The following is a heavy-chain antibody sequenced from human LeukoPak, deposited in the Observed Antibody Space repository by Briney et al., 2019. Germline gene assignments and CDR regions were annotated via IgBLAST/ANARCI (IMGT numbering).Heavy chain of an antibody. V-gene: IGHV3-9*01. J-gene: IGHJ4*02. Sequence: SLRLSCAASGFTFDDFAMHWVRQAPGKGLEWVSSISWNSGSINYADSVKGRFTISRDSAKNSLYLQMNSLRAEDTALYYCAKDRRGYCRGECDYWGQGTLVTVSS. CDR1: GFTFDDFA. CDR2: ISWNSGSI. CDR3: AKDRRGYCRGECDY. D-gene: IGHD2-15*01.